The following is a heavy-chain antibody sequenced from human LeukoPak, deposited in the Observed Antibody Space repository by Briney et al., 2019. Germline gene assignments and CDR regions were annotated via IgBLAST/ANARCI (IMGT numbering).Heavy chain of an antibody. J-gene: IGHJ4*02. CDR3: ASTSRDGYNGDY. Sequence: SQTLSLTCAVSGGSISSGGYSRSWLRQPPGKGLEWIGYIYHSGSTYYNPSLKSRVTISVDRSKNQFSLKLSSVTATDTAVYYCASTSRDGYNGDYWGQGTLVTVSS. CDR1: GGSISSGGYS. V-gene: IGHV4-30-2*01. CDR2: IYHSGST. D-gene: IGHD5-24*01.